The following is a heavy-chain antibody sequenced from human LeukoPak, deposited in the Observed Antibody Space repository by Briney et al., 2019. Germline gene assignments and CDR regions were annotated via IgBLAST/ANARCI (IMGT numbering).Heavy chain of an antibody. J-gene: IGHJ6*03. CDR2: MNPKSGGT. CDR1: GYTFTGYY. D-gene: IGHD2-15*01. V-gene: IGHV1-2*02. Sequence: ASVKVSCKASGYTFTGYYVHWVRQAPGQGLEWMGWMNPKSGGTNYAQKFEARVTMNRDTSISTAYMELSRLRFDDTAVYYCARDHVAKYCSGGSCLYYYYYYMDVWGKGTTVTVSS. CDR3: ARDHVAKYCSGGSCLYYYYYYMDV.